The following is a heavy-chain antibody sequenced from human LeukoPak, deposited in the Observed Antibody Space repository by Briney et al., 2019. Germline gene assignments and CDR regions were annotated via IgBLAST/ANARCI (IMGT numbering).Heavy chain of an antibody. CDR1: GITLSHYG. D-gene: IGHD3-10*01. Sequence: PAGSLRLTCAVSGITLSHYGLSWVRQPPGKGLQWVAGLSSSGGGTTCADSVQGRCTNSKQNPKNPLYLQMNSLRAEDTALYFCANRGVVIRVFLVRMHKEAYFFHCWGQGALVTVSS. J-gene: IGHJ4*02. V-gene: IGHV3-23*01. CDR3: ANRGVVIRVFLVRMHKEAYFFHC. CDR2: LSSSGGGT.